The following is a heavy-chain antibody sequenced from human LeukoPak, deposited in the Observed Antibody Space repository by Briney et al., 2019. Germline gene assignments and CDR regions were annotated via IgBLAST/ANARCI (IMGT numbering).Heavy chain of an antibody. D-gene: IGHD3-22*01. J-gene: IGHJ2*01. Sequence: PVGSLRLSCAASVFTFIIYDMHCVRHATGKGLEWVSAICTAGDTYYPGSVKGRFTISRENAKNSLYLQMNSLRAGDTAVYYCARAAMSSSGYPWYFDLWGRGTLVTVSS. CDR1: VFTFIIYD. CDR2: ICTAGDT. V-gene: IGHV3-13*01. CDR3: ARAAMSSSGYPWYFDL.